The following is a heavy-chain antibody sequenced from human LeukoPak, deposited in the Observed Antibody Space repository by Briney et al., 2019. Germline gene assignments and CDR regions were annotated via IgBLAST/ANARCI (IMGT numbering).Heavy chain of an antibody. V-gene: IGHV1-2*06. CDR2: INPNSGGT. Sequence: ASVKVSCKASGYTFTGYYMHWVRQAPGQGLEWMGRINPNSGGTDYAQKFQGRVTMTRDTSISTAYMELSRLTSDDTAVYYCARPDYFGSGSYYNQHYFDCWGQGTLVTVSS. CDR1: GYTFTGYY. D-gene: IGHD3-10*01. J-gene: IGHJ4*02. CDR3: ARPDYFGSGSYYNQHYFDC.